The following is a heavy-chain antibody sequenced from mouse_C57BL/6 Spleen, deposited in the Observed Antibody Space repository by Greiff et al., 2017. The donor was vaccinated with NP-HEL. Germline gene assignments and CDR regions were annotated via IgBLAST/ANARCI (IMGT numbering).Heavy chain of an antibody. CDR2: INPNYGTT. CDR1: GYSFTDYN. D-gene: IGHD2-4*01. CDR3: ARSVYYDYDARQRAMDY. Sequence: VQLKESGPELVKPGASVKISCKASGYSFTDYNMNWVKQSNGKSLEWIGVINPNYGTTSYNQKFKGKATLTVDQSSSTAYMQLNSLTSEDSAVYYCARSVYYDYDARQRAMDYWGQGTSVTVSS. J-gene: IGHJ4*01. V-gene: IGHV1-39*01.